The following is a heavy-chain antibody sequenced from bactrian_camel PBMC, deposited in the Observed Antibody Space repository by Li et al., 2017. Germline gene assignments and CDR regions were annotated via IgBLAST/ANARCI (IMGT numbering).Heavy chain of an antibody. CDR3: VTKGSATSYRGSMYRHFGY. J-gene: IGHJ6*01. Sequence: DVQLVESGGGLVQPGGSLRLSCATSGFTFSTWDMKWVRQAPGKGLEWVSAINARDDSTYYADSLKGRITISRDNAKNTLFLQIHSLKIEDAAVYYCVTKGSATSYRGSMYRHFGYWGQGTQVTVS. CDR1: GFTFSTWD. CDR2: INARDDST. D-gene: IGHD4*01. V-gene: IGHV3S40*01.